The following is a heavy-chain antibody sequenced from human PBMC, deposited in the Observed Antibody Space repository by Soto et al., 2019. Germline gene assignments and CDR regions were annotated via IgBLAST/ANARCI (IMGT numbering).Heavy chain of an antibody. CDR1: GGSFRNYA. Sequence: ASVKVSCKASGGSFRNYAFSWVRQAPGQGLEWIGGIVPNYETPNYVEKFQDRLTIIADESTSTAYMELSSLRSEDTAVYYCARTLYGDNVDYWGQGTLVTVSS. V-gene: IGHV1-69*13. CDR3: ARTLYGDNVDY. J-gene: IGHJ4*02. D-gene: IGHD4-17*01. CDR2: IVPNYETP.